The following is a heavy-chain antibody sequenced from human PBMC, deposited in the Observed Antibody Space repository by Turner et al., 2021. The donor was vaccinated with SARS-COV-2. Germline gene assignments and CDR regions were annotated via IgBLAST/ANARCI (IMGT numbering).Heavy chain of an antibody. J-gene: IGHJ5*02. D-gene: IGHD6-13*01. CDR2: SSAYNGNT. V-gene: IGHV1-18*01. Sequence: QVQLVQSGAEVKKPGASVTVSCKASGYTFTSYDISWVRQAPGQGLEWMGWSSAYNGNTNYAQKLQGRVTMTTDTSTSTAYMELRSLRSDDTAVYYCARDRIAAAGTGWFDPWGQGTLVTVSS. CDR1: GYTFTSYD. CDR3: ARDRIAAAGTGWFDP.